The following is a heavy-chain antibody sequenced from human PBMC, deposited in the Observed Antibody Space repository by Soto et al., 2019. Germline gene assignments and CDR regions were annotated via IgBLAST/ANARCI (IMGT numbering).Heavy chain of an antibody. CDR1: GFTFRTYW. Sequence: GGSLRLSCAASGFTFRTYWLSWVRQVPGKGLEWVANINLDGSEKNYVDSVKGRFTISRDNAKNSLYLQMNSLTTEDTAVYYCARLITPRVLDSWGQGTLVTVSS. V-gene: IGHV3-7*05. J-gene: IGHJ4*02. CDR2: INLDGSEK. CDR3: ARLITPRVLDS. D-gene: IGHD1-20*01.